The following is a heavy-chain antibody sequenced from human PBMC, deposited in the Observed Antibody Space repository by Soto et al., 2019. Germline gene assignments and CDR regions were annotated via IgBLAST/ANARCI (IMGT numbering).Heavy chain of an antibody. Sequence: SVKVSCKASGGTFSSYAISWVRQAPGQGLEWMGGIIPIFGTANYAQKFQGRVTITADESTSTAYMELSSLRSEDTAVYYCERGSRYCSGGSCYFLPVIDYWGQ. V-gene: IGHV1-69*13. J-gene: IGHJ4*02. CDR2: IIPIFGTA. CDR3: ERGSRYCSGGSCYFLPVIDY. CDR1: GGTFSSYA. D-gene: IGHD2-15*01.